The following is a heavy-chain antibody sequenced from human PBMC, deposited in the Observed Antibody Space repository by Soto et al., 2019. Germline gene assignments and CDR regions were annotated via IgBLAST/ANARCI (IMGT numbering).Heavy chain of an antibody. D-gene: IGHD5-18*01. CDR1: GYTFTSYD. J-gene: IGHJ4*02. V-gene: IGHV1-8*01. CDR2: MNPNSGNT. Sequence: QVQLVESGAEVKKPGASVKVSCKASGYTFTSYDINWVRQATGQGLEWMGWMNPNSGNTGYAQKFQGRVTMTRNTSISTAYMELSSLRSEDTAVYYCARGYHSYGYKIPDYWGQGTLVTVSS. CDR3: ARGYHSYGYKIPDY.